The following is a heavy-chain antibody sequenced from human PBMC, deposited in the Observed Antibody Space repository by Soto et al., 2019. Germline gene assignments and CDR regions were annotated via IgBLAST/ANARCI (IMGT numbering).Heavy chain of an antibody. V-gene: IGHV1-69*06. CDR2: IIPIFGTA. CDR1: GGTFSSYA. J-gene: IGHJ5*02. Sequence: ASVKVSCKASGGTFSSYAISWVRQAPGQGLEWMGGIIPIFGTANYAQKFQGRVTITADKSTSTAYMELSSLRSEDTAVYYCARSPLERWLQPNWFDPWGQGTLVTVSS. D-gene: IGHD5-12*01. CDR3: ARSPLERWLQPNWFDP.